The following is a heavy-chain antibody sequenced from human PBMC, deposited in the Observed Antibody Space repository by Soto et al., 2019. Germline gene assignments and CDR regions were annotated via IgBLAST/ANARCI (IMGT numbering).Heavy chain of an antibody. CDR3: ARGLHDFWSGYHPGWFDP. V-gene: IGHV4-59*01. CDR2: IYYSGST. CDR1: GGSISSYY. Sequence: SETLSLTCTVSGGSISSYYWSWIRQPPGKGLEWIGYIYYSGSTNYNPSLKSRVTISVDTSKNQFSLKLSSVTAADTAVYYCARGLHDFWSGYHPGWFDPWGQGTLVTVSS. D-gene: IGHD3-3*01. J-gene: IGHJ5*02.